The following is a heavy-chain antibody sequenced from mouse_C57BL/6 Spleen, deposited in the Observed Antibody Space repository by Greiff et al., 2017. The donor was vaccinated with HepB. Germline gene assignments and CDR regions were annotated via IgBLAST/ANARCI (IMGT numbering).Heavy chain of an antibody. CDR2: INYDGSST. V-gene: IGHV5-16*01. CDR3: ARDHYAMDY. Sequence: EVQWVESEGGLVQPGSSMKLSCTASGFTFSDYYMAWVRQVPEKGLEWVANINYDGSSTYYLDSLKSRFIISRDNAKNILYLQMSSLKSEDTATYYCARDHYAMDYWGQGTSVTVSS. J-gene: IGHJ4*01. CDR1: GFTFSDYY.